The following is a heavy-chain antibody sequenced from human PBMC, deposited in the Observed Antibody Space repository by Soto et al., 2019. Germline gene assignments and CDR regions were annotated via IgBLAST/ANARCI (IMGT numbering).Heavy chain of an antibody. Sequence: QVQLVQSGAELKKPGASVTVSCKASGYTFTSYGITWLRQAPGQGLEWMVWISGYNGNTNYLQKFQGRVTLTTDTSTSTAYMELRRLRSDDTAVYYCARDALENGNSFDYWGQGTLVTVSS. J-gene: IGHJ4*02. CDR1: GYTFTSYG. V-gene: IGHV1-18*01. CDR3: ARDALENGNSFDY. D-gene: IGHD2-8*01. CDR2: ISGYNGNT.